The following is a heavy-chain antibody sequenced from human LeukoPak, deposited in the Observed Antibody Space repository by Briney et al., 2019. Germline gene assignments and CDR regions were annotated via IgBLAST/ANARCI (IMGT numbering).Heavy chain of an antibody. D-gene: IGHD5-18*01. CDR1: GGSISSGDYY. CDR3: ARERIQLWTEDYYYYMDV. CDR2: IYYSGST. J-gene: IGHJ6*03. Sequence: SETLSLTCTVSGGSISSGDYYWSWIRQPPGKGLERIGYIYYSGSTYYNPSLKSRVTISVDTSKNQFSLKLSSVTAADTAVYYCARERIQLWTEDYYYYMDVWGKGTTVTVSS. V-gene: IGHV4-30-4*08.